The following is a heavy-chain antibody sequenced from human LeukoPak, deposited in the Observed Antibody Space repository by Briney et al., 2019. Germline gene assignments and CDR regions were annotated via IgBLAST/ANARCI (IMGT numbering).Heavy chain of an antibody. CDR1: GGSISSHY. CDR2: IYYSGST. V-gene: IGHV4-59*08. J-gene: IGHJ3*02. CDR3: ARLGRNDAFDI. Sequence: PSETLSLTCTVSGGSISSHYWSWIRQPPGKGLEWIGYIYYSGSTNYNPSLKSRVTISVDTSKNQFSLKLSSVTAADTAVYYCARLGRNDAFDIWGQGAMVTVSS.